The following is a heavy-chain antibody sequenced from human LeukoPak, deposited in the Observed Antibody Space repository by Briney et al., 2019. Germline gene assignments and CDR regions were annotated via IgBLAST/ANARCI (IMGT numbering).Heavy chain of an antibody. J-gene: IGHJ4*02. V-gene: IGHV3-53*01. Sequence: GGSLRLSCAASGFTVSSSYMSWVRQAPGKGLEWVSVFYVGGNIYYADSVTGRFTISRDNSKNTVYLQMDSLRAEDTAVYHCARGVGYNFWYSWGQGTLVTVSS. CDR3: ARGVGYNFWYS. CDR1: GFTVSSSY. CDR2: FYVGGNI. D-gene: IGHD5-24*01.